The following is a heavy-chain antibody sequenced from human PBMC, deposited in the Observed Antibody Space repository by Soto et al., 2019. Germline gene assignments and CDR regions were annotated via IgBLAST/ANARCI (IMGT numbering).Heavy chain of an antibody. V-gene: IGHV3-48*02. CDR2: DSDRSSTI. Sequence: EVQLVESAGGLVQPGGTLRLSCAASGFTFDNCSMNWVRQAPGQRLVWVSYDSDRSSTIYYGDSVKGRFTSSRDKAQNALYRQMSSLRDEDTAVSYGATWGAGAYNYGYVAYGGRGTGVAVSS. CDR1: GFTFDNCS. D-gene: IGHD5-18*01. J-gene: IGHJ4*02. CDR3: ATWGAGAYNYGYVAY.